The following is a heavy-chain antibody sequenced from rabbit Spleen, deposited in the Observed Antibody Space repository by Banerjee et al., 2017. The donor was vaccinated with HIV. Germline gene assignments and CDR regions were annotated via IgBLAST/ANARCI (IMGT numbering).Heavy chain of an antibody. D-gene: IGHD4-1*01. J-gene: IGHJ4*01. V-gene: IGHV1S45*01. Sequence: QEQLVESGGGLVQPEGSLTLTCKASGFSFSNRYYMCWVRQAPGKGLEWIACIYAGSSGDTYYASWAKGRFTISKTSSTTVTLQMTSLTAADTATYFCARETSSGWGVVSYYFNLWGQGTLVTVS. CDR1: GFSFSNRYY. CDR2: IYAGSSGDT. CDR3: ARETSSGWGVVSYYFNL.